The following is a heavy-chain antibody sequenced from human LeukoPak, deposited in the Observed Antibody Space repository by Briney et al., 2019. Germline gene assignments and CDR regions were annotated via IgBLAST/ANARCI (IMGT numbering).Heavy chain of an antibody. CDR2: IYTSGST. Sequence: SETLSLTCTVSGGSISSYYWSWIRQPPGKGLEWIGYIYTSGSTNYNPSLKSRVTISVDTSKNQFSLKLSSVTAADTAVYYGAKWKVRGDGPDNRFHPLGQGNPVTVSS. J-gene: IGHJ5*02. CDR1: GGSISSYY. D-gene: IGHD3-10*01. CDR3: AKWKVRGDGPDNRFHP. V-gene: IGHV4-4*09.